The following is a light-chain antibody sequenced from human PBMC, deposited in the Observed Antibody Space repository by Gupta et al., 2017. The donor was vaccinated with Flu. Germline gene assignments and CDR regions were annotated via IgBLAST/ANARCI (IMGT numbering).Light chain of an antibody. CDR3: CSYAGSSTFAV. CDR2: EGS. Sequence: QSALTQPASVSGSPGQSIPISCPGTSSDVGSYNLVSWYQQHPGKAPKLMIYEGSKRPSGVSNRFSGSKSGNTASLTISGLQAEDEADYYCCSYAGSSTFAVFGGGTKLTVL. J-gene: IGLJ3*02. CDR1: SSDVGSYNL. V-gene: IGLV2-23*03.